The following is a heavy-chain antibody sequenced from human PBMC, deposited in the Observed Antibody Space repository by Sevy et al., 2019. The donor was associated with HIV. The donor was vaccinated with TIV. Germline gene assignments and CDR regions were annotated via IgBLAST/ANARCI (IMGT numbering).Heavy chain of an antibody. Sequence: ASVKVSCKASGYTFTSYYMHWVRQAPGQGLEWMGIINPSGGSTSYAQKFQGRVTMTRDTSTSTVYMELSSLRSEETAVYYFARVIYLAEYYDSSAPPWGDAFDIWGQGTMVTVSS. CDR1: GYTFTSYY. J-gene: IGHJ3*02. CDR3: ARVIYLAEYYDSSAPPWGDAFDI. CDR2: INPSGGST. D-gene: IGHD3-22*01. V-gene: IGHV1-46*01.